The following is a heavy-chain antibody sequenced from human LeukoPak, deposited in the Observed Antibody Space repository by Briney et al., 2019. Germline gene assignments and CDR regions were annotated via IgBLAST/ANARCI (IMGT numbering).Heavy chain of an antibody. CDR3: ARQVPGLYDSSGYLEFNY. CDR2: IYYSGST. CDR1: GGSISSGSYY. V-gene: IGHV4-61*01. D-gene: IGHD3-22*01. J-gene: IGHJ4*02. Sequence: SETLSLTCTVSGGSISSGSYYWSWIRQPPGKGLEWIGYIYYSGSTNYNPSLKSRVTISVDTSKNQFSLKLSSVTAADTAVYYCARQVPGLYDSSGYLEFNYWGQGTLVTVSS.